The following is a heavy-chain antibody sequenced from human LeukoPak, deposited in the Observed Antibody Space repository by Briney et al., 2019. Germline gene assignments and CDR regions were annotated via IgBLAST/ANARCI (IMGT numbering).Heavy chain of an antibody. V-gene: IGHV4-59*08. J-gene: IGHJ6*02. D-gene: IGHD4-17*01. CDR2: IYNSGST. Sequence: SETLSLTCTVSGGSISSYYWSWIRQPPGKGLEWIGYIYNSGSTSYNPSLKSRVTISVDTSKKQFSLKLSSVTAADTAVYYCARHVSGDYAWLDVWGQGTTVTVSS. CDR1: GGSISSYY. CDR3: ARHVSGDYAWLDV.